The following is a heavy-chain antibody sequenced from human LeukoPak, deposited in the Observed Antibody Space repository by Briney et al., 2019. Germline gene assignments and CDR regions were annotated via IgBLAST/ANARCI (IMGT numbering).Heavy chain of an antibody. CDR1: GFTVITND. J-gene: IGHJ4*02. CDR2: LYSDGNT. CDR3: ARGVEPLAANTLAY. D-gene: IGHD1-14*01. Sequence: LSGGSLRLSCAASGFTVITNDMTWVSQAPGKGLEWVSVLYSDGNTKYADSVQGRFTISRDNSKNTLYLEMNSLSPDDTAVYYCARGVEPLAANTLAYWGQGTLVTVSS. V-gene: IGHV3-53*01.